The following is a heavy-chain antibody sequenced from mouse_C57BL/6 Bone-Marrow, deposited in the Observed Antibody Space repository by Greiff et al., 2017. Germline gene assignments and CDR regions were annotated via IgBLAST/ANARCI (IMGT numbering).Heavy chain of an antibody. CDR3: ARELRCY. J-gene: IGHJ2*01. CDR2: ISSGSSTI. Sequence: EVKLVESGGGLVKPGGSLKLSCAATGFTFSDYGMHWVRQAPEKGLEWVAYISSGSSTIYYADTVKGRFTISRDNAKNTLFLQMTSLRSEDAAMYYCARELRCYWGQGTTLTVSS. D-gene: IGHD1-1*01. CDR1: GFTFSDYG. V-gene: IGHV5-17*01.